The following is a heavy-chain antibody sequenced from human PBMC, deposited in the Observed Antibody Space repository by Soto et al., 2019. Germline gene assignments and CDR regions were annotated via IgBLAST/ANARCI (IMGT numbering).Heavy chain of an antibody. J-gene: IGHJ5*02. CDR2: IRPDGSNR. CDR1: GFTFSDYA. Sequence: QVQLVESGGGVVQPGWSLRLSCVTSGFTFSDYAMHWVRQAPGKGLEWVAVIRPDGSNRYYADSVKGRFTISRDISKNTLYLQMSSLRADDTAVYFCARVGRPLHLLTGFDNWGQGTLVTVSS. V-gene: IGHV3-33*01. D-gene: IGHD3-16*01. CDR3: ARVGRPLHLLTGFDN.